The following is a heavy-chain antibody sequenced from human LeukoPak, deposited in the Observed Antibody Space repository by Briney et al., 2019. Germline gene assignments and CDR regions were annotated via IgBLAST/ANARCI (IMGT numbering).Heavy chain of an antibody. J-gene: IGHJ1*01. Sequence: GGSLRLSCAASGFTFDDYYMAWIRQAPGRGLEWISSISATGGMFFYAESVKGRFSVSRDNANNSLFLHMNSLRAEDTAVYYCARHMVLSPCVSWGQGILVTVSS. CDR1: GFTFDDYY. CDR2: ISATGGMF. CDR3: ARHMVLSPCVS. V-gene: IGHV3-11*01. D-gene: IGHD3-10*01.